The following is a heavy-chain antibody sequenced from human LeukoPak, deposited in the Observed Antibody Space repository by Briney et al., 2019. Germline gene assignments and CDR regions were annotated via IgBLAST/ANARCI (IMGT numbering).Heavy chain of an antibody. J-gene: IGHJ4*02. Sequence: PSQTLSLTCTVSGGSISSGGYYWSWIRQPPGKALEWIGYIYHSGSTSYNPSLKSRVTISVDRSKNQFSLKLSSVTAADTAVYYCARLPNLISGSDIGGCFDYWGQGTLVTVSS. D-gene: IGHD3-10*01. CDR2: IYHSGST. CDR3: ARLPNLISGSDIGGCFDY. V-gene: IGHV4-30-2*02. CDR1: GGSISSGGYY.